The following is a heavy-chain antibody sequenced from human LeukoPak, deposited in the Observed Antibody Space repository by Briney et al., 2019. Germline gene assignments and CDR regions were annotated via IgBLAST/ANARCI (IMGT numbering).Heavy chain of an antibody. J-gene: IGHJ5*02. CDR2: ISGSGGST. V-gene: IGHV3-23*01. Sequence: GGSLRLSCAASGFTFSSYAMSWVRQAPGKGLERVSAISGSGGSTYYADSVKGRFTISRDNSKNTLYLQMNSLRAEDTAVYYCARYRLAAYNWFDPWGQGTLVTVSS. CDR3: ARYRLAAYNWFDP. CDR1: GFTFSSYA. D-gene: IGHD3-3*02.